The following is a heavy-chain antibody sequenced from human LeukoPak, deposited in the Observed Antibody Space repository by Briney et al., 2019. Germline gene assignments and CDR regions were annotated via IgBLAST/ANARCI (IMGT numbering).Heavy chain of an antibody. Sequence: GRSLRLSCAASGFTFSSYGVHWVRQAPGKGLEWVAVIWYDGSNKYYAGSVKGRFTISRDNSKNTLYLQMNSLRAEDTAVYYCAKDGLDIVVVPAADYYYYYYMDVWGKGTTVTVSS. CDR2: IWYDGSNK. J-gene: IGHJ6*03. V-gene: IGHV3-33*06. CDR3: AKDGLDIVVVPAADYYYYYYMDV. CDR1: GFTFSSYG. D-gene: IGHD2-2*03.